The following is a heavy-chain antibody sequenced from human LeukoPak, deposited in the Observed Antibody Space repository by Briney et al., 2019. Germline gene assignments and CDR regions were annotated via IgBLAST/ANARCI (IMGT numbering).Heavy chain of an antibody. CDR3: ASLKTYYDILTGQGWFDP. D-gene: IGHD3-9*01. V-gene: IGHV3-7*03. J-gene: IGHJ5*02. CDR1: GFTFSSYW. Sequence: PGGSLRLSCAASGFTFSSYWMSRVRQAPGKGLEWVANIKQDGSEKYYVDSVKGRFTISRDNAKNSLYLQMNSLRAEDTAVYYCASLKTYYDILTGQGWFDPWGQGTLVTVSS. CDR2: IKQDGSEK.